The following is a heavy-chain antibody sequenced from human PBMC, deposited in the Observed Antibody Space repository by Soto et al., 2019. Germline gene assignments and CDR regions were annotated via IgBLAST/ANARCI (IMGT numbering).Heavy chain of an antibody. J-gene: IGHJ5*02. CDR1: GFTFSDYY. CDR3: ARVISRAGSYWFDP. CDR2: ISSSSSYT. V-gene: IGHV3-11*06. D-gene: IGHD3-10*01. Sequence: PGGSLRLSCAASGFTFSDYYMSWIRQAPGKGLEWVSYISSSSSYTNYADSVKGRFTISRDNAKNSLYLQMNSLRAEDTAVYYCARVISRAGSYWFDPWGQGTLVTVSS.